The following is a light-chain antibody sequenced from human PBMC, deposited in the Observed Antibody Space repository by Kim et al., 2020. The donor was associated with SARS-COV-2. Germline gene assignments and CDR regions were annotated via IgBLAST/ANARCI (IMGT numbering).Light chain of an antibody. J-gene: IGLJ3*02. CDR3: QAWDSGTGGV. V-gene: IGLV3-1*01. CDR1: KLGDKY. CDR2: QDS. Sequence: SYELTQPPSVSVSPGQTASITCSGDKLGDKYACWYQQKPGQSPVLVIYQDSKRPSGIPERFSGSNSGNTATLTISGTQAMDEADYYCQAWDSGTGGVFGGGTQLTVL.